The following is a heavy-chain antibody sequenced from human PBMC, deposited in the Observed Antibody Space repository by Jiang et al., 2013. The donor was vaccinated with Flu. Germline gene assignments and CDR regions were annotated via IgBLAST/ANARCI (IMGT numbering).Heavy chain of an antibody. CDR1: GFTFSSYA. CDR3: ARGDPFVDTAMVGY. Sequence: VQLLESGGGVVQPGRSLRLSCAASGFTFSSYAMHWVRQAPGKGLEWVAVISYDGSNKYYADSVKGRFTISRDNSKNTLYLQMNSLRAEDTAVYYCARGDPFVDTAMVGYWGQGTLVTVSS. V-gene: IGHV3-30*01. J-gene: IGHJ4*02. D-gene: IGHD5-18*01. CDR2: ISYDGSNK.